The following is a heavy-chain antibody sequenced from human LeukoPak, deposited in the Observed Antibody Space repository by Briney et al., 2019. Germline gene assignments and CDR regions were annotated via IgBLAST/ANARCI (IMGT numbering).Heavy chain of an antibody. J-gene: IGHJ4*02. CDR1: SASISSATYY. D-gene: IGHD6-19*01. CDR2: IYHSGST. V-gene: IGHV4-30-2*03. Sequence: PSETLSLTCAVSSASISSATYYWSWIRQPPGKGLEWIGSIYHSGSTYYNPSLKSRVTISVDTSKNQFSLKLSSVTAADTAVYYCATWPPTVAGREYWGQGTLVTVSS. CDR3: ATWPPTVAGREY.